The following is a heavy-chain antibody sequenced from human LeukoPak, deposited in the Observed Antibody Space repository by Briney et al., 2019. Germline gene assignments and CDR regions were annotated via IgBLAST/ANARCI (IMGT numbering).Heavy chain of an antibody. V-gene: IGHV1-2*06. CDR1: GYTFTGYY. CDR2: INPNSGGT. D-gene: IGHD2-2*01. J-gene: IGHJ6*02. CDR3: AGDQDIVVVPYGMDV. Sequence: ASVKVSCKASGYTFTGYYMHWVRQAPGQGLEWMGRINPNSGGTNYAQKLQGRVTMTTDTSTSTAYMELRSLRSDDTAVYYCAGDQDIVVVPYGMDVWGQGTTVTVSS.